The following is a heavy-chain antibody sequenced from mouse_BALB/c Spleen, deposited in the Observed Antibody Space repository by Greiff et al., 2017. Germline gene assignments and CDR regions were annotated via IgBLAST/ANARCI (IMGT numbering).Heavy chain of an antibody. V-gene: IGHV8-11*01. CDR1: GFSLSTYGIG. CDR3: ARLNSRWYFDV. CDR2: IWWNDNK. D-gene: IGHD1-3*01. Sequence: QVTLKVSGPGILQPSQTLSLTCSFSGFSLSTYGIGVGWIRQPSGKGLEWLAHIWWNDNKYYNTALKSRLTISKDTSNNQVFLKIASVDTADTATYYCARLNSRWYFDVWGAGTTVTVSS. J-gene: IGHJ1*01.